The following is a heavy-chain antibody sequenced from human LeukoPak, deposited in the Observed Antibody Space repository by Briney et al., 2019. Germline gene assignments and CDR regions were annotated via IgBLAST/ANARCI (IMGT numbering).Heavy chain of an antibody. Sequence: GGSLRLSCAASGFTFSIYSMNWVRHAPGKGLEWVSSISSSRSYIYYADSVKGGFTISRDNAKNSLYLQRNSLRAEDTAVYYCARDSIIAARPLDYWGQGTLVTVSS. CDR3: ARDSIIAARPLDY. J-gene: IGHJ4*02. CDR1: GFTFSIYS. V-gene: IGHV3-21*01. D-gene: IGHD6-6*01. CDR2: ISSSRSYI.